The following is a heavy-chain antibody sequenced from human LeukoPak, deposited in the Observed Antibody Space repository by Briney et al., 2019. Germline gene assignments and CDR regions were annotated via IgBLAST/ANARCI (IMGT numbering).Heavy chain of an antibody. Sequence: PGGSLRLSCAASGFMFSNYWMSWVRQAPGKGLEWVANIKEDGSEKYYVESVKGRFTISRDNAKNSLYLQMNSLRAEDTALYYCAKFCWGFQSHYDILTGYVNDAFDIWGQGTMVTVSS. CDR1: GFMFSNYW. CDR2: IKEDGSEK. D-gene: IGHD3-9*01. CDR3: AKFCWGFQSHYDILTGYVNDAFDI. J-gene: IGHJ3*02. V-gene: IGHV3-7*03.